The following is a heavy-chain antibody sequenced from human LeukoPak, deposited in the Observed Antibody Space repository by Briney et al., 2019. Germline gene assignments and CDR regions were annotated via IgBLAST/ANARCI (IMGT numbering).Heavy chain of an antibody. CDR1: GFTFSSYA. D-gene: IGHD6-13*01. V-gene: IGHV4-39*07. CDR3: AREFFGRTSSSWDGDY. J-gene: IGHJ4*02. Sequence: GSLRLSCAASGFTFSSYAMSWVRQPPGKGLEWIGTISYSASTYYNPSLKSRVTISADTSKTQFSLKLSSVTAADTAVYYCAREFFGRTSSSWDGDYWGQGTLVTVSS. CDR2: ISYSAST.